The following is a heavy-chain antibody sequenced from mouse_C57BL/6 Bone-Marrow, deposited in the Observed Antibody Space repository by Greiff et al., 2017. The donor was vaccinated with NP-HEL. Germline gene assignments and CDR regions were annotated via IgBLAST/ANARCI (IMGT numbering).Heavy chain of an antibody. CDR3: ARSLSGRAMDY. D-gene: IGHD4-1*01. CDR1: GFTFTDYY. CDR2: IRNKANGYTT. V-gene: IGHV7-3*01. Sequence: EVQRVESGGGLVQPGGSLSLSCAASGFTFTDYYMSWVRQPPGKALEWLGFIRNKANGYTTEYSASVKGRFTISRDNSQSILYLQMNALRAEDSATYYCARSLSGRAMDYWGQGTSVTVSS. J-gene: IGHJ4*01.